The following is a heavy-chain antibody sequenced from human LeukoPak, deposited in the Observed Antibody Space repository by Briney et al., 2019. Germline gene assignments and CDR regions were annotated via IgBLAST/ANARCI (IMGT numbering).Heavy chain of an antibody. CDR1: GVSISSSNSY. CDR2: IYYTGNT. V-gene: IGHV4-39*01. Sequence: SETLSLTCSVSGVSISSSNSYWGWIRQPPGRGLEWIGSIYYTGNTYYNASLKSRVTISIDTSKNQFSLKLTSVTAADTAVYYCAKQTGSGLFILPGGQGTLVTVSS. D-gene: IGHD3/OR15-3a*01. CDR3: AKQTGSGLFILP. J-gene: IGHJ4*02.